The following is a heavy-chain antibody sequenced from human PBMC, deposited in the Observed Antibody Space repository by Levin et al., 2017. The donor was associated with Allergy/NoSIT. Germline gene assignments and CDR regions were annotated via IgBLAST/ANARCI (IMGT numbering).Heavy chain of an antibody. D-gene: IGHD3-16*01. Sequence: GGSLRLSCAASGFTFRDCWMHWVRQAPGKGLVWVARINEDSRKIDYADSVKGRFTISRDDAKGTVYLQMNSLTVEDTAVYYCIKDCGRCKSWGDDFEYWGQGTLVTVSS. J-gene: IGHJ4*02. V-gene: IGHV3-74*01. CDR1: GFTFRDCW. CDR3: IKDCGRCKSWGDDFEY. CDR2: INEDSRKI.